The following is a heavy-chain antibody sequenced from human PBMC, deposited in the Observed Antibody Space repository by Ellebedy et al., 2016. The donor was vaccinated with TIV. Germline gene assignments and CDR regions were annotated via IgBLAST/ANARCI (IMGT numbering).Heavy chain of an antibody. CDR2: INPNSGGT. J-gene: IGHJ4*02. Sequence: AASVKVSCKASGYTFTSYYMHWVRQAPGQGLEWMGWINPNSGGTNYAQKFQGRVTMTRDTSISTSYMELSRLRSDDTAVYYCARGPPTPLRYFDVDYWGQGTLVTVSS. CDR3: ARGPPTPLRYFDVDY. V-gene: IGHV1-2*02. CDR1: GYTFTSYY. D-gene: IGHD3-9*01.